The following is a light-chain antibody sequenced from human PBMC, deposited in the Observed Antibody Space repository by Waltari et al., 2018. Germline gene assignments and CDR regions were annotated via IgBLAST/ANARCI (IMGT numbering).Light chain of an antibody. CDR3: SSSTSSTTRV. V-gene: IGLV2-14*03. Sequence: QSALTQPASVSASPGQSIPIPCTGTSSDVGAYNYVSWYQQHPGKTPKLIIYDVRIRPSGVSNRFSGSKSGNTASLTISGLQADDEADYYCSSSTSSTTRVFGGGTRLTVL. CDR1: SSDVGAYNY. J-gene: IGLJ3*02. CDR2: DVR.